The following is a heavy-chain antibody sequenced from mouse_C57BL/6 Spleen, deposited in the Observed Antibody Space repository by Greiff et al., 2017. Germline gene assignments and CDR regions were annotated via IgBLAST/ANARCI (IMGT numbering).Heavy chain of an antibody. J-gene: IGHJ4*01. V-gene: IGHV1-26*01. Sequence: VQLQQSGPELVKPGASVKISCKASGYTFTDYYMNWVKQSHGKSLEWIGDINPNNGGTSYNQKFKGKATLTVDKSSSTAYMELRSLTSEDSAVYYCARRSYDGYYAMDYWGQGTSVTSPQ. D-gene: IGHD2-3*01. CDR2: INPNNGGT. CDR1: GYTFTDYY. CDR3: ARRSYDGYYAMDY.